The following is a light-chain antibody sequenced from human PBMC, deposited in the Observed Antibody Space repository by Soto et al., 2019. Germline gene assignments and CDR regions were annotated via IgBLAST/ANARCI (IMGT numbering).Light chain of an antibody. CDR2: GAS. Sequence: EIVMTQSPATLSVSPGERATLSCRASQSVTTNLAWYQQKPGQAPRLLIYGASTRATGIPDRFSGSGSGTDFTLTISRLEPEDFAVYYCHQYGSSQTFGQGTRLEIK. CDR1: QSVTTN. J-gene: IGKJ5*01. CDR3: HQYGSSQT. V-gene: IGKV3-20*01.